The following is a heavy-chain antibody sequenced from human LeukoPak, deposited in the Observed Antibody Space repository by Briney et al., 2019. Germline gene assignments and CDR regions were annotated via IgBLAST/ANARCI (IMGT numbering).Heavy chain of an antibody. Sequence: GGSLRLSCSASGFPFSSYAMHWVRQAPGKGLEYVSAISDSGGSTYYADSVEGRFTISRENTKNTLYLKMRSMRAEQTAVYFCVRGYSFGPYGMDVWGQGTPVTVS. CDR2: ISDSGGST. CDR3: VRGYSFGPYGMDV. CDR1: GFPFSSYA. J-gene: IGHJ6*02. D-gene: IGHD2-15*01. V-gene: IGHV3-64D*09.